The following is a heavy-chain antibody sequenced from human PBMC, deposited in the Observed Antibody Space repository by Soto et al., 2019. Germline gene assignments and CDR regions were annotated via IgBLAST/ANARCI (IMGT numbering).Heavy chain of an antibody. CDR3: ARSRELDY. J-gene: IGHJ4*02. CDR2: IYYSGST. CDR1: GGSVSSGSYY. Sequence: QVQLQESGPGLVKPSETLSLTCTVSGGSVSSGSYYWSWIRQPPGKGLEWIGYIYYSGSTNYNPSLKSQVTISVDTSKNQFSLKLSSVTAADTAVYYCARSRELDYWGQGTLVTVSS. V-gene: IGHV4-61*01.